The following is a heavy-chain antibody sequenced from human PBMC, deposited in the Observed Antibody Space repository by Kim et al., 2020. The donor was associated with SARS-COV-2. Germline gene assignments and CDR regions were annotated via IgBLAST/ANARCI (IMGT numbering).Heavy chain of an antibody. Sequence: NSNPSRKSRVTISVDTSKNQFSLKLSSVTAADTAVYYCARGNSSEGWFDPWGQGTLVTVSS. D-gene: IGHD3-22*01. V-gene: IGHV4-34*01. J-gene: IGHJ5*02. CDR3: ARGNSSEGWFDP.